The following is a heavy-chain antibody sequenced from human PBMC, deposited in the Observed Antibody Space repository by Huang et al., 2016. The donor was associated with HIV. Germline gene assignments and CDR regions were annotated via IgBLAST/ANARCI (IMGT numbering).Heavy chain of an antibody. Sequence: EVQLVESGGGLVQPGGSLRLSCAASGFTFSSYWMSWVRQAPVKGLEWGANIQQDGREKYYVDSVKGRFTISRDNAKNSLYLQMNSLRAEDTAVYYCARVRDDYGDYNYNFDYWGQGTLVTVSS. V-gene: IGHV3-7*01. CDR2: IQQDGREK. D-gene: IGHD4-17*01. CDR1: GFTFSSYW. CDR3: ARVRDDYGDYNYNFDY. J-gene: IGHJ4*02.